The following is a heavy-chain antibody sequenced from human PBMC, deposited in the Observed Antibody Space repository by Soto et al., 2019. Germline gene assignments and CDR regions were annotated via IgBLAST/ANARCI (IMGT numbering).Heavy chain of an antibody. CDR1: GLPFSASG. V-gene: IGHV3-33*01. Sequence: PGGSLRLSCAASGLPFSASGMHWVRQAPGKGLEWLAMIWSDGSKEYYADSVQGRFTISRDNSQNMVFLQMDSLRAEDTAVYYCARDKGVTCLDTWGQGNMVTVSS. CDR3: ARDKGVTCLDT. D-gene: IGHD2-8*01. J-gene: IGHJ5*02. CDR2: IWSDGSKE.